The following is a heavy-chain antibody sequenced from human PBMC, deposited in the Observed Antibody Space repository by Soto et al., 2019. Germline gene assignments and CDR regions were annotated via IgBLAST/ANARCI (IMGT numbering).Heavy chain of an antibody. CDR3: ARETYGDYVGYFDP. D-gene: IGHD4-17*01. CDR1: GGSFGGYY. V-gene: IGHV4-34*01. Sequence: SETLSLTCAVYGGSFGGYYWSWIRQPPGKGLEWIGEINHSGSTNYNPSLKSRVTISVDTSKNQFSLKVRSVTAADTAVYYCARETYGDYVGYFDPWGKGILVSVSS. CDR2: INHSGST. J-gene: IGHJ4*02.